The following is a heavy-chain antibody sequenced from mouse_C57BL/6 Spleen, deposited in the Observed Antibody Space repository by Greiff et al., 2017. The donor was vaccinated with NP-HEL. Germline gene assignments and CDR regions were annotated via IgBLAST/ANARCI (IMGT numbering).Heavy chain of an antibody. D-gene: IGHD4-1*01. V-gene: IGHV1-80*01. J-gene: IGHJ1*03. Sequence: QVHVKQSGAELVKPGASVQISCKASGYAFSSYWMNWVKPRPGKGLEWIGQIYPGDGDTNYNGKFKGKATLTADKSSSTAYMQLSSLTSEDSAVYFCARRVGRYFDVWGTGTTVTVSS. CDR2: IYPGDGDT. CDR1: GYAFSSYW. CDR3: ARRVGRYFDV.